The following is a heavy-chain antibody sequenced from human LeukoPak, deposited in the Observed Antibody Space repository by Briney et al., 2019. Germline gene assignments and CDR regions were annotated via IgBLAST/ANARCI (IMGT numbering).Heavy chain of an antibody. J-gene: IGHJ5*02. Sequence: ASVKVSCKASGYTFTGYYMHWVRQAPGQGLEWMGWINPNSGGTNYAQKFQGRVTMTRDTSISTAYLQWSSLKASDTAMYYCARLGDSSGYSEMNWFDPWGQGTLVTVSS. CDR3: ARLGDSSGYSEMNWFDP. V-gene: IGHV1-2*02. CDR2: INPNSGGT. CDR1: GYTFTGYY. D-gene: IGHD3-22*01.